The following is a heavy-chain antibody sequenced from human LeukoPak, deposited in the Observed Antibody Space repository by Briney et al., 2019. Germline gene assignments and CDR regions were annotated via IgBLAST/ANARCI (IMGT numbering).Heavy chain of an antibody. CDR2: IYYSGST. CDR3: ARDSYNWFDP. CDR1: GGSISSYY. Sequence: PSETLSLTCTVSGGSISSYYWSWNRQPPGKGLEWIGYIYYSGSTNYNPSLKSRVTISVDTSKNQFSLKLSSVTAADTAVYYCARDSYNWFDPWGQGTLVTVSS. V-gene: IGHV4-59*01. J-gene: IGHJ5*02. D-gene: IGHD3-16*01.